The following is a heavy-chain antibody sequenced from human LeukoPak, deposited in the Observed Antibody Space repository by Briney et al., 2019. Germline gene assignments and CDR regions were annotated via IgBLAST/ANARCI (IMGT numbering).Heavy chain of an antibody. CDR3: ARIGYSSSGFDY. J-gene: IGHJ4*02. CDR1: GFTFRNYW. D-gene: IGHD6-13*01. V-gene: IGHV3-7*01. CDR2: LKQDGSQT. Sequence: PGGSLRLSCTASGFTFRNYWMSWVRQAPGKGLEWVASLKQDGSQTYYVASVEGRFTISRDNAKNSLFLQINSLRVEDTAVYYCARIGYSSSGFDYWGQGTLVTVSS.